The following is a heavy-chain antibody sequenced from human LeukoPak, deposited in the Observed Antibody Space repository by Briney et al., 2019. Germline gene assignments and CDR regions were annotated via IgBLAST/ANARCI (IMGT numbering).Heavy chain of an antibody. CDR1: GGSISSYY. V-gene: IGHV4-59*01. D-gene: IGHD3-22*01. CDR3: ASLTTADAFDI. J-gene: IGHJ3*02. CDR2: IYYSGST. Sequence: SETLSLTCTVSGGSISSYYWSWIRQPPGKGLEWIGYIYYSGSTNYNPSLKSRDTISVDTSKNQFSLKLSSVTAADTAVFYCASLTTADAFDIWGQGTMVTVSS.